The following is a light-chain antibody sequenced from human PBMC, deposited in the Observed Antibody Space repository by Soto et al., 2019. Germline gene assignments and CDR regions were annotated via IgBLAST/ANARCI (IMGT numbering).Light chain of an antibody. CDR3: QHCNSYSEA. CDR1: QTISSW. Sequence: DIQMTQSPSTLSGSVGDRFTITCLASQTISSWLAWYQQKPGKAPKLLIYKASTLKSGVPSRFSGSGSGTEFTLTISSLQPDDFATYYCQHCNSYSEAFGQGTKVDI. V-gene: IGKV1-5*03. J-gene: IGKJ1*01. CDR2: KAS.